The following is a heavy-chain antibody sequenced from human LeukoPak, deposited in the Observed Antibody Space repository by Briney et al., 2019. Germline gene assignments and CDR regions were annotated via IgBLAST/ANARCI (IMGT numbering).Heavy chain of an antibody. D-gene: IGHD3-9*01. CDR2: MRYGESDT. Sequence: GGSLRLSCAASGFTFGSYGMHWVRQVPGKGLEWVAFMRYGESDTYYRDSVKGRFTISRDNSKNTLYLQMNSLRVEDTGMYHCAKDWTIDWSNWFDPWGQGTLVTVSS. V-gene: IGHV3-30*02. CDR1: GFTFGSYG. J-gene: IGHJ5*02. CDR3: AKDWTIDWSNWFDP.